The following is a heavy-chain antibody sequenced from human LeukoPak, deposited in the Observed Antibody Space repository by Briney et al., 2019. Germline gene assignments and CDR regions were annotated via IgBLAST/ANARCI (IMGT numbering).Heavy chain of an antibody. CDR2: ISDRST. CDR3: AKDLGTSGWYCDY. CDR1: GFTFSSYA. V-gene: IGHV3-23*05. D-gene: IGHD6-19*01. Sequence: GGSLRLSCAASGFTFSSYAMSWVRQAPGKGLEWVSAISDRSTYYADSVKGRFTISRDDSKNTLHLQMNSLRVEDTAVYYCAKDLGTSGWYCDYWGQGTLVTVSS. J-gene: IGHJ4*02.